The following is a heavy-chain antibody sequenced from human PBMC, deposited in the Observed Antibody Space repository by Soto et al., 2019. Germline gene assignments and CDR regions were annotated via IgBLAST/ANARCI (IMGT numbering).Heavy chain of an antibody. CDR1: GYTFCSYS. CDR3: SRGILGTYYYYYYMDV. CDR2: ISSSSSYI. Sequence: HWGCLRLSCAACGYTFCSYSMNWVRQAKGKGLEWVSSISSSSSYIYYADSVKGRFTISRGNAKNSLYLQMNSLRAEDTAVYYCSRGILGTYYYYYYMDVWGKGTTVTVSS. D-gene: IGHD5-18*01. V-gene: IGHV3-21*01. J-gene: IGHJ6*03.